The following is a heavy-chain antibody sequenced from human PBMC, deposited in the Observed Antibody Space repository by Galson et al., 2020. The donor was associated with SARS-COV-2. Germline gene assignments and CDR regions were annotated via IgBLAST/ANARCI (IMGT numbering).Heavy chain of an antibody. CDR1: GGSISSSSYY. J-gene: IGHJ6*02. CDR2: IYYSGST. CDR3: ARDGGALIVVVPAVFNGMDV. V-gene: IGHV4-39*07. D-gene: IGHD2-2*01. Sequence: SETLSLTCTVSGGSISSSSYYWGWIRQPPGKGLEWIGSIYYSGSTYYNPSLKSRVTISVDTSKNQFSLKLSSVTAADTAVYYCARDGGALIVVVPAVFNGMDVWGQGTTVTVSS.